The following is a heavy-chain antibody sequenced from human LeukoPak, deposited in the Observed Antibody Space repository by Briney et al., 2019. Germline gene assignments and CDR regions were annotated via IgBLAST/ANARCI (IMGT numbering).Heavy chain of an antibody. Sequence: PGGSLRLSCTASGFSLSGYWMSWVPQAPGQGLEWVANIGKDGSWIHYADSVKGRFTISRDNAKNSLSLQMNSLRADDTAIYYCARDLDFYATDYWGQGTLVTVSS. CDR1: GFSLSGYW. D-gene: IGHD2/OR15-2a*01. CDR3: ARDLDFYATDY. CDR2: IGKDGSWI. J-gene: IGHJ4*02. V-gene: IGHV3-7*01.